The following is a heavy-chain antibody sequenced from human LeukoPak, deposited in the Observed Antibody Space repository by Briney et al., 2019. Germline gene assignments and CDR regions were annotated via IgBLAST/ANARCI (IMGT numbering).Heavy chain of an antibody. Sequence: SETLSLTCTVSGGSISSYHWSWIRQPPGKGLEWIGYIYYSGSTNYNPSLKSRVTISLDTSKNQFSLKVSSVTAADTAVYYCARHSSGYLSYFDYCCPGTLVPVSS. CDR1: GGSISSYH. V-gene: IGHV4-59*08. CDR3: ARHSSGYLSYFDY. CDR2: IYYSGST. J-gene: IGHJ4*02. D-gene: IGHD3-22*01.